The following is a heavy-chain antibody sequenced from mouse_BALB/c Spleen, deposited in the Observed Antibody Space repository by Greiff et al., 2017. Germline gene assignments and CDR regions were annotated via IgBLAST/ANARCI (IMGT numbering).Heavy chain of an antibody. CDR1: GYSFTGYF. Sequence: VQLQQSGPELVKPGASVKISCKASGYSFTGYFMNWVMPSHGKSLEWIGRINPYNGDTFYTQKFKGKATLTVDKSSSTAHMELRSLASEDSAVFDGERSGEYDAGAGIAYWGQGTLVTVSA. D-gene: IGHD2-12*01. CDR3: ERSGEYDAGAGIAY. J-gene: IGHJ3*01. V-gene: IGHV1-20*02. CDR2: INPYNGDT.